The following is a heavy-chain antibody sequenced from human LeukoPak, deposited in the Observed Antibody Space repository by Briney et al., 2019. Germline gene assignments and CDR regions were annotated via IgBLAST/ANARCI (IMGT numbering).Heavy chain of an antibody. J-gene: IGHJ3*02. CDR1: GFTFNSYA. CDR2: IVSSGGNT. CDR3: AKGLSGSCYDASDI. Sequence: SGGSLRLSCAASGFTFNSYAMTWVRQAPGKGLEWVSSIVSSGGNTKYADSVMGRFTISRDNSMNIVYLQMNSLRAEDSALYYCAKGLSGSCYDASDIWGQGTMVTVSS. V-gene: IGHV3-23*01. D-gene: IGHD6-13*01.